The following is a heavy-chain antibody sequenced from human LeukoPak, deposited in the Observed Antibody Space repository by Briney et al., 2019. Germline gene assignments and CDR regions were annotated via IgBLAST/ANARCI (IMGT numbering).Heavy chain of an antibody. CDR3: ARDRPNYYGSDGHYYRRDGDY. D-gene: IGHD3-22*01. CDR2: ITSRDGNT. V-gene: IGHV3-23*01. J-gene: IGHJ4*02. CDR1: GFTFSIYA. Sequence: GGSLRLSCAASGFTFSIYAMSWVRQTPGKGLEWVSYITSRDGNTYYADSVKGRFTISRDNSENTLYLQMNSLRAEDSALYYCARDRPNYYGSDGHYYRRDGDYWGQGTLVTVSS.